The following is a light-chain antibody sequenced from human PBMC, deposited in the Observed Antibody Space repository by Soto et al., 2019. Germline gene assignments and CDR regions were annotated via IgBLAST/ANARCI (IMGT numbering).Light chain of an antibody. CDR3: QQYGSSPWT. CDR2: GAS. V-gene: IGKV3-20*01. CDR1: QSVSSN. J-gene: IGKJ1*01. Sequence: EIVMTQSPGTLSVSPGERATLSCGASQSVSSNLAWYQQKPGQAPRLIIYGASSRATGIPDRFSGSGSGTDFTLTISRLEPEDFAVYYCQQYGSSPWTFGQGTKVDIK.